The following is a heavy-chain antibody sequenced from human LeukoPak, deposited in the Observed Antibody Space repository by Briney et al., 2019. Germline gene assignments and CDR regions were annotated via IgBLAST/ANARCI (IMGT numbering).Heavy chain of an antibody. D-gene: IGHD1-26*01. Sequence: GRSLRLSCAASGFTFSSYGMHWVRQAPGKGLEWVAVISYDGSNKYYADSVKGRFTISRDNSKNTLYLQMNSLRAEDTAVYYCAKDHGELSEFTPFDYWGQGTLVTVSS. V-gene: IGHV3-30*18. CDR2: ISYDGSNK. CDR1: GFTFSSYG. CDR3: AKDHGELSEFTPFDY. J-gene: IGHJ4*02.